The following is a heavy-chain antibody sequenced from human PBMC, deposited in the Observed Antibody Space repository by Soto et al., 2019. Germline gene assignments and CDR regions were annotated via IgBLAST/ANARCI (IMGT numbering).Heavy chain of an antibody. CDR2: IYYSGST. D-gene: IGHD4-17*01. CDR3: ARDDSRYGRKKALDY. CDR1: GGSISSGDYY. J-gene: IGHJ4*02. V-gene: IGHV4-30-4*01. Sequence: SETLSLTCTVSGGSISSGDYYWSWIRQPPGKGLEWIGYIYYSGSTYYNPSLKSRVTISVDTSKNQFSLKLSSVTAADTAVYYCARDDSRYGRKKALDYWDPGALLAVSS.